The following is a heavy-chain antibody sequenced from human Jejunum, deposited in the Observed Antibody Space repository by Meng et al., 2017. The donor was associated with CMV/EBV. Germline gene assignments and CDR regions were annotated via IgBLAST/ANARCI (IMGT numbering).Heavy chain of an antibody. CDR1: GDSINNHF. J-gene: IGHJ4*02. V-gene: IGHV4-4*07. D-gene: IGHD3-22*01. CDR3: ARGESRGYYYFDY. CDR2: ISSSGNT. Sequence: VHLQESGHGLVRPSETLSLTCSVSGDSINNHFWSWIRQPAGKKLEWIGRISSSGNTNYTPSFKSRVIMSLDTSNNQFFLKLTSVTAADTALYYCARGESRGYYYFDYWGQGILVTVSS.